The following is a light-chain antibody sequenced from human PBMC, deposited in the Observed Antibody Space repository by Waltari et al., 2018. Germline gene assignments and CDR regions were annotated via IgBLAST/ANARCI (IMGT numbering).Light chain of an antibody. J-gene: IGLJ3*02. V-gene: IGLV4-69*01. CDR3: QTGGHGTWV. CDR1: SGHSSNV. CDR2: VKSDGSH. Sequence: QLVLTQSPSASASLGASVKLTCTLSSGHSSNVIAWLQQQPEKGPRYLMKVKSDGSHSKGDKIPDRFSGSSSGAEHYRTISSLQSEDEADYYCQTGGHGTWVFGGGTKLTVL.